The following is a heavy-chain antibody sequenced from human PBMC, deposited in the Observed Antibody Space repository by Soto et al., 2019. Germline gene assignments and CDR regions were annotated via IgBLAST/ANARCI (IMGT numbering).Heavy chain of an antibody. Sequence: SVKVSCKASGGTFSSYAISWVRQAPGQGLEWMGGIIPIFGTANYAQKFQGRVTITADESTSTAYMELSSLRSEDTAVYYCARAQLDSIAARLRYYYYYYGMDVWGQGTTVTVSS. J-gene: IGHJ6*02. CDR3: ARAQLDSIAARLRYYYYYYGMDV. CDR2: IIPIFGTA. V-gene: IGHV1-69*13. D-gene: IGHD6-6*01. CDR1: GGTFSSYA.